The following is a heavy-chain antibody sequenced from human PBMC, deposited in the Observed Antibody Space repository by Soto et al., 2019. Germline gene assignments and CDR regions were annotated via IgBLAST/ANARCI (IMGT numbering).Heavy chain of an antibody. CDR2: IIAFLGTP. CDR1: GGIFSTCV. V-gene: IGHV1-69*01. D-gene: IGHD3-3*01. CDR3: VTLPNNNFSPGVMDV. Sequence: QVRLVQSGAEVKKPGSSVKISCKTSGGIFSTCVFSWVRQAPGQGLEWMGGIIAFLGTPNYAQSFQGRVTITADESTSTAYMELSSLRSEDTAVYYCVTLPNNNFSPGVMDVWGQGTTVTVSS. J-gene: IGHJ6*02.